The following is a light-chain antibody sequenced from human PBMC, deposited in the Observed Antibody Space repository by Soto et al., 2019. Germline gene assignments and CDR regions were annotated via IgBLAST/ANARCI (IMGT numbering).Light chain of an antibody. CDR3: HQYNSYPYT. Sequence: DIQMTQSPSTLPASVGDRVTITCRASQSISSWLAWYQQKPGKAPKLLIYGASSLESELPSRFSGSGSGTEFTLTISSLQPDDFATDYCHQYNSYPYTFGQGTKLEIK. CDR1: QSISSW. J-gene: IGKJ2*01. CDR2: GAS. V-gene: IGKV1-5*01.